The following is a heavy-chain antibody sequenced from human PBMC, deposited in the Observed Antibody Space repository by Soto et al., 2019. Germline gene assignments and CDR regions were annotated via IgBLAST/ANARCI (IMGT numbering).Heavy chain of an antibody. V-gene: IGHV3-30-3*01. J-gene: IGHJ4*02. Sequence: RGSLRLSCAASGFTFSSYAMHWVRQAPGKGLEWVAVISYDGSNKYYADSVKGRFTISRDNSKNTMYLQMNSLSAEDTAVYHCARDQVKGTMTILWGQGTLVTVSS. CDR2: ISYDGSNK. CDR1: GFTFSSYA. CDR3: ARDQVKGTMTIL. D-gene: IGHD4-17*01.